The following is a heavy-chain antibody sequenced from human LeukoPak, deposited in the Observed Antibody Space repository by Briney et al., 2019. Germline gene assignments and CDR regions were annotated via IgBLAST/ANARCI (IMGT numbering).Heavy chain of an antibody. V-gene: IGHV3-30-3*01. CDR1: GFSLSAYW. J-gene: IGHJ4*02. CDR2: ISYDGSNK. Sequence: GGSLRLSCAASGFSLSAYWMTWVRQAPGKGLEWVAVISYDGSNKYYADSVKGRFTISRDNSKNTLYLQMNSLRAEDTAVYYCARGHFWSGYKGYFDYWGQGTLVTVSS. D-gene: IGHD3-3*02. CDR3: ARGHFWSGYKGYFDY.